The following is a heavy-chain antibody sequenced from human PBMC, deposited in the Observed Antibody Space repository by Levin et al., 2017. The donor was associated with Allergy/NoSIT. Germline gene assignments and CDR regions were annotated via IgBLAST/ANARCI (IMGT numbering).Heavy chain of an antibody. CDR3: VRGACSSTSCLDK. CDR2: INSDGSNT. J-gene: IGHJ4*02. Sequence: SCAASGFTFSGFWMHWVRHAPGKGLVWVSHINSDGSNTNYADSVRGRFTFSRDNAKNTLYLQMTSLRAEDTAVYYCVRGACSSTSCLDKWGQGTLVTVSS. D-gene: IGHD2-2*01. V-gene: IGHV3-74*01. CDR1: GFTFSGFW.